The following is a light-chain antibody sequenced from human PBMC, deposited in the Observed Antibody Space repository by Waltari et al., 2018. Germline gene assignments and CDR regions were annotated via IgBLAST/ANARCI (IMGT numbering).Light chain of an antibody. J-gene: IGLJ2*01. V-gene: IGLV3-21*04. CDR1: NIGGDS. CDR3: QVSDSTADLVV. CDR2: YDS. Sequence: SYVLTQPPSVSVAPGETSRITCGGDNIGGDSVHWYQQKPGQAPVLVLYYDSNRPSGIPERFSGSNFGNTATLTISRVEAGDEADYYCQVSDSTADLVVFGGGTKLTVL.